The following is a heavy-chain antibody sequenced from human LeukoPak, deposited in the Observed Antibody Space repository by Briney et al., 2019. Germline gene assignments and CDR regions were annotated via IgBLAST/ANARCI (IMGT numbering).Heavy chain of an antibody. CDR2: IWYDGSNK. CDR1: GFTFSSYG. V-gene: IGHV3-33*01. Sequence: GGSLRLSCAASGFTFSSYGMHWVRQAPGKGLEWVALIWYDGSNKYYADSVKGRLTISRDNSKNTLYLQMNSLRAEDTAVYYCAREGPRGNSQFDYWGQGTLVTASS. J-gene: IGHJ4*02. CDR3: AREGPRGNSQFDY. D-gene: IGHD2/OR15-2a*01.